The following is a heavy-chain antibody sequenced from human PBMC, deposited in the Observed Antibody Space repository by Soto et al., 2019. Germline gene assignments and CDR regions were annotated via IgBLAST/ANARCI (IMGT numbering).Heavy chain of an antibody. Sequence: EVQLLESGGGLVQPGGSLRLSCAASGFTFISYAMSWVRQAPGKGLEWVSAISGSGGSTYYADSVKGRFTISRDTSKNTLYLQMNRLRAEDTAVYYCAKDAVAVDYWSFDLWGRGTLVTVSS. D-gene: IGHD6-19*01. CDR3: AKDAVAVDYWSFDL. V-gene: IGHV3-23*01. CDR2: ISGSGGST. CDR1: GFTFISYA. J-gene: IGHJ2*01.